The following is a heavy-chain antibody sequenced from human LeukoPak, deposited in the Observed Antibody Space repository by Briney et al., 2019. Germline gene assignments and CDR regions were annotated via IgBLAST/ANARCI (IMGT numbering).Heavy chain of an antibody. CDR3: ARTRGSSSEVGPGWFDP. CDR2: IIPIFGTA. D-gene: IGHD6-6*01. V-gene: IGHV1-69*05. CDR1: GGTFSSYA. Sequence: ASVKVSCKASGGTFSSYAISWVRQAPGQGLEWTGGIIPIFGTANYAQKFQGRVTITTDESTSTAYMELSSLRSEDTAVYYCARTRGSSSEVGPGWFDPWGQGTLVTVSS. J-gene: IGHJ5*02.